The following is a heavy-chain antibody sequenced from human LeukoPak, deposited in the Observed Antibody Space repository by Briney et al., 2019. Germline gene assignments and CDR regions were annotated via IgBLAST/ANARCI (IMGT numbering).Heavy chain of an antibody. Sequence: SETLSLTCAVYGGSFSGYYWSWIRQPPGKGLEWIGEINHSGSTNYNPSLKSRVTISVDTSKNQFSLKLSSVTAADTAVYYCARGARKMDVVITPLFDYWGRGTLVTVSS. D-gene: IGHD3-22*01. CDR3: ARGARKMDVVITPLFDY. CDR2: INHSGST. J-gene: IGHJ4*02. V-gene: IGHV4-34*01. CDR1: GGSFSGYY.